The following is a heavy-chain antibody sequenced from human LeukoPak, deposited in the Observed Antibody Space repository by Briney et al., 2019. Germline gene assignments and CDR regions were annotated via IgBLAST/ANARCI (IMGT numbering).Heavy chain of an antibody. D-gene: IGHD3-10*01. J-gene: IGHJ3*02. CDR1: GFIFTSYA. Sequence: PGGSLRLSCAASGFIFTSYAMSWVRQAPGKGLEWVSSISGSGGSTYYADSVKGRFTISRDNSKNTVYLQMNSLRSEDTAVYCCSKRGGSGIYFAFDIWGQGTLVTVSS. CDR3: SKRGGSGIYFAFDI. V-gene: IGHV3-23*01. CDR2: ISGSGGST.